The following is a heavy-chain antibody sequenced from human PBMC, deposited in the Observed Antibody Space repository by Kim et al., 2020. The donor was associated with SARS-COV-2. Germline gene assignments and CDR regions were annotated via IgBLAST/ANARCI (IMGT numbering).Heavy chain of an antibody. CDR2: VSNGGGT. CDR1: GGFIGSYS. CDR3: ASGYDFKWGIYRHAFDI. V-gene: IGHV4-59*01. J-gene: IGHJ3*02. Sequence: SETLSLTCSVSGGFIGSYSWCWIRQSPGQGLEWLWYVSNGGGTNYNPALQIRVPMSVATSKTRFYLRLKSVTGADTAMYFCASGYDFKWGIYRHAFDIWGLGTMVNVPS. D-gene: IGHD3-16*02.